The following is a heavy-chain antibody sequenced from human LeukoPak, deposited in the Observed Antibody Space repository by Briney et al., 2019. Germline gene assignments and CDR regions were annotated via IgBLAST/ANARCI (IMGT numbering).Heavy chain of an antibody. CDR3: ARVTGYMIEDYFDY. V-gene: IGHV4-4*07. J-gene: IGHJ4*02. D-gene: IGHD3-22*01. CDR2: ISTSGST. CDR1: GASISNYY. Sequence: SETLSLTCTVSGASISNYYWSWIRQPAGKGLEWIGRISTSGSTNYKPSLKSRVTISVETSKNQFSLKLRSVTAADTAVYYCARVTGYMIEDYFDYWGQGTLVTVSS.